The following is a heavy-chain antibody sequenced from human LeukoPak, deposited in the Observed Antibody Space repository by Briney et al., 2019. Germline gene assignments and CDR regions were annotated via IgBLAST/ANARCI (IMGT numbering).Heavy chain of an antibody. CDR3: AREKSTTIFGVVIRRWFDP. CDR1: GYTFTSYD. V-gene: IGHV1-8*01. D-gene: IGHD3-3*01. CDR2: MNPNSGNT. J-gene: IGHJ5*02. Sequence: ASVKVSCKASGYTFTSYDINWVRQATGQGLEWMGWMNPNSGNTGYAQKFQGRVTMTRNTSISTAYMELSSLRSEDTAVYYCAREKSTTIFGVVIRRWFDPWGQGTLVTVSS.